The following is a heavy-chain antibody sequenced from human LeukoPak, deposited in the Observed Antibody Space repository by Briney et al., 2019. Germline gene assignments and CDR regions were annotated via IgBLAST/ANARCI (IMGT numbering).Heavy chain of an antibody. CDR1: VFTLCSYA. J-gene: IGHJ5*02. CDR3: ARLPEYSSRWYVDWFDP. CDR2: ISYDGSNK. D-gene: IGHD6-13*01. Sequence: GGSLRLSCAASVFTLCSYAMHGVRHAPGGGRGWVAVISYDGSNKYYADSVKGRFTISRDNSKTTLYLQMNSLRAEDTAVYYCARLPEYSSRWYVDWFDPWGQGTLVTVSS. V-gene: IGHV3-30*04.